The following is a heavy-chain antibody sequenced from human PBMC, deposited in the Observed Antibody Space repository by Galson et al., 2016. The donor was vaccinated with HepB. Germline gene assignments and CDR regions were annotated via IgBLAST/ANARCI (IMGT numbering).Heavy chain of an antibody. D-gene: IGHD4-23*01. Sequence: SLRLSCAASGFTFSSYAMSWVRQAPGKGLEWVSAISGSGGSTYYADSVKGRFTVSRDNSKNTLYLQMNSLRAEDTAVYYCAKDRYLYGCNSGAAEYFQHWGQGTLVTVSS. CDR1: GFTFSSYA. CDR3: AKDRYLYGCNSGAAEYFQH. CDR2: ISGSGGST. J-gene: IGHJ1*01. V-gene: IGHV3-23*01.